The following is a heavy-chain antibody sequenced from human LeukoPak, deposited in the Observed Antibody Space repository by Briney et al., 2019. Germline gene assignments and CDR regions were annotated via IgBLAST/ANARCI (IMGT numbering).Heavy chain of an antibody. CDR2: IYYSGST. CDR1: GGSISSGGYY. V-gene: IGHV4-31*03. J-gene: IGHJ4*02. D-gene: IGHD5-12*01. CDR3: ASSIPYDYYSDY. Sequence: SETLSLTCTVSGGSISSGGYYWSWIRQHPGKGLEWIGYIYYSGSTYYNPSLKSRVTISVDTSKNQFSLKLSSVTAADTAVYYCASSIPYDYYSDYWGQGTLVTVSS.